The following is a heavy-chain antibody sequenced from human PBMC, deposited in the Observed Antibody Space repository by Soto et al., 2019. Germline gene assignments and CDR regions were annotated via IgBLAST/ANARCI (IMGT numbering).Heavy chain of an antibody. Sequence: ASVKVSCKASGYTFTSYGISWVRQAPGQGLEWMGWISAYNGNTNYAQKLQGRVTMTTDTSTSTAYMELRSLRSDDTAVYCCARGPVDYYDSSGYYYYYYGMDVWGQGTTVTAP. CDR1: GYTFTSYG. CDR3: ARGPVDYYDSSGYYYYYYGMDV. V-gene: IGHV1-18*04. D-gene: IGHD3-22*01. CDR2: ISAYNGNT. J-gene: IGHJ6*02.